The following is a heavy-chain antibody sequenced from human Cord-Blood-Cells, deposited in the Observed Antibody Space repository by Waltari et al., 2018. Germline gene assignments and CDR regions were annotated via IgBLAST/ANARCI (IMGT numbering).Heavy chain of an antibody. CDR2: ISSSSSYI. V-gene: IGHV3-21*01. J-gene: IGHJ4*02. CDR3: VRVSSSSSDY. CDR1: GFPFSSHS. Sequence: EVQLVESGGGLVKPGGSLRLSCAASGFPFSSHSMNWVRQAPGKGLEWVSSISSSSSYIYYADSVKGRFTISRDNAKNSLYLQMNSRRAEDTAVYYCVRVSSSSSDYWGQGTLVTVSS. D-gene: IGHD6-6*01.